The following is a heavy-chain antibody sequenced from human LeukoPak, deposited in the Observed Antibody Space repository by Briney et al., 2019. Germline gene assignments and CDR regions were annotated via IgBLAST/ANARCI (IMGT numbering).Heavy chain of an antibody. CDR2: IRSKANGYAT. J-gene: IGHJ3*02. Sequence: PGGSLKLSCAASGFSFSGSAMHWVRQASGKGLEWLGRIRSKANGYATAYAASVKGRFTILRDDSKNMAYLQMGSLKTEDTAVYYCARPYCSSTTCYEYSAFDIWGQGTMVTVSS. D-gene: IGHD2-2*01. V-gene: IGHV3-73*01. CDR3: ARPYCSSTTCYEYSAFDI. CDR1: GFSFSGSA.